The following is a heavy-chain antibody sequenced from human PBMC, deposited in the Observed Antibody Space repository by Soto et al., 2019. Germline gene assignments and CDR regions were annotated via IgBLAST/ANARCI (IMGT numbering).Heavy chain of an antibody. CDR2: ISSSSSYI. D-gene: IGHD6-13*01. Sequence: GGSLRLSCAASGFTFSSYSMNWVRQAPGKGLEWVSSISSSSSYIYYADSVKGRFTISRDNAKNSLYLQWSSLKASDTAMYYCARHYKSSSWFPHYYYYGMDVWGQGTTVTVSS. J-gene: IGHJ6*02. CDR3: ARHYKSSSWFPHYYYYGMDV. CDR1: GFTFSSYS. V-gene: IGHV3-21*04.